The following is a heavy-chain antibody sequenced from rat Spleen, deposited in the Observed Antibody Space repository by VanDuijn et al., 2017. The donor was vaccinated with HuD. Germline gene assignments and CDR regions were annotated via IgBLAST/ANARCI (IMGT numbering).Heavy chain of an antibody. D-gene: IGHD2-2*01. Sequence: EVRLVESGGGLVQPERSLKLSCAASGFTFSDYNMAWVRQAPKKGLEWVATISSDGGRNFYRDSVKGRFTISRDNAKSSLYLQMDSLRSGDTATYYCAGAGYLRDWYFDFWGPGTMVAVSS. CDR3: AGAGYLRDWYFDF. V-gene: IGHV5S10*01. CDR1: GFTFSDYN. J-gene: IGHJ1*01. CDR2: ISSDGGRN.